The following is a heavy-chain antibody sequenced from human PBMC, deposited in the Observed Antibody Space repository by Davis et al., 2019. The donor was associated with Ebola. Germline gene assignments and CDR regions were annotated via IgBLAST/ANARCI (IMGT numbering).Heavy chain of an antibody. Sequence: PSETLSLTCAVYGGSFSGYYWGWIRQPPGKGLEWIGSIYYSGSTYYNPSLKSRVTISVDTSKNQFSLKLSSVTAADTAVYYCARHGLDIVLMVYASPGMDVWGKGTTVTVSS. CDR1: GGSFSGYY. CDR3: ARHGLDIVLMVYASPGMDV. V-gene: IGHV4-39*01. CDR2: IYYSGST. D-gene: IGHD2-8*01. J-gene: IGHJ6*04.